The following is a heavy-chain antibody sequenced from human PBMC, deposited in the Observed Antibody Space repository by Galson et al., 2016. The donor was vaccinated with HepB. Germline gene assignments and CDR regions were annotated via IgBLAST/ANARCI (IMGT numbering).Heavy chain of an antibody. CDR3: FYGDRHSSDY. Sequence: SLRLSCAASGFTFSNSAFSWVRQAPGEGLEWVSTSGTSGNTYYIDSVRGRFTISRDNSKNTLYLQMNSLRVEDTALYCCFYGDRHSSDYWGQGTLVTVSS. CDR1: GFTFSNSA. CDR2: SGTSGNT. D-gene: IGHD4-17*01. V-gene: IGHV3-23*01. J-gene: IGHJ4*02.